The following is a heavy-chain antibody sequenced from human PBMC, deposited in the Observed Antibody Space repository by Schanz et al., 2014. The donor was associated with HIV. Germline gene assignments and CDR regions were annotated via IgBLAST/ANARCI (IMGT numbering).Heavy chain of an antibody. J-gene: IGHJ5*01. CDR2: ITNSGNRM. CDR1: GFTFNNYG. V-gene: IGHV3-48*04. Sequence: VDLVESGGGVVQPGRSLRLSCTASGFTFNNYGMQWVRQAPGKGLEWISYITNSGNRMNYADSVKGRFTTSRDNAKNSLYLQMNTLRADDTAVYYCARDKSNLGMDSWGQGTLVTVSS. CDR3: ARDKSNLGMDS.